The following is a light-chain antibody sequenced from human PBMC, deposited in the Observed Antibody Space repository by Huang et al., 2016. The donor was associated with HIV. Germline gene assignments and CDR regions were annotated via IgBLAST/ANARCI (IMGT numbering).Light chain of an antibody. CDR1: QRVGDNY. J-gene: IGKJ4*01. V-gene: IGKV3-20*01. CDR3: QQYGRSPAP. CDR2: GVS. Sequence: ELVLTQSPGTLSLSPGESATLSCRASQRVGDNYLAWYQQKPGQAPRLLIYGVSTRATGVPNRFSGSGSGTDFTLTTNRLESEDIAVYFCQQYGRSPAPFGGGTEVEIK.